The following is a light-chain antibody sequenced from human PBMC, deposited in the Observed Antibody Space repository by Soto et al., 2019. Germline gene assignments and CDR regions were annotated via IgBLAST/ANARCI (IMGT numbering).Light chain of an antibody. CDR3: QQSYSTVT. V-gene: IGKV1-39*01. CDR2: GAS. J-gene: IGKJ5*01. Sequence: DIQMTQSPSSLSASVGDRVTITCRASQGIRIDLGWFQQRPGKAPKRLIYGASSLQSGVPPRFSGSGYGTEFTLTISSLQPEDFATYYCQQSYSTVTFGQGTRLEIK. CDR1: QGIRID.